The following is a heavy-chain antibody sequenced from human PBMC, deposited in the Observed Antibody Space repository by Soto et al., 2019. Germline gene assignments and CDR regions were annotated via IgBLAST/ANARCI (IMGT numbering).Heavy chain of an antibody. CDR1: GFTFSNYL. J-gene: IGHJ6*03. CDR2: IKQDGSAK. CDR3: ARDYYFYMDV. V-gene: IGHV3-7*01. Sequence: EVQLVESGGGLVQPGGSLRLSCAASGFTFSNYLLTWVRQAPGKGLEWVANIKQDGSAKYYVDSVMGRFTISRDNAKNSLYLQMDSLRAEDTGVYYCARDYYFYMDVWGTGTTVTVSS.